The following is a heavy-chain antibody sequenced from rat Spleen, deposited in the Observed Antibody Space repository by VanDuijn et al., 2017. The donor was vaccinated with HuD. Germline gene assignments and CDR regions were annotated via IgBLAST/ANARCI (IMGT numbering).Heavy chain of an antibody. CDR1: GFTFSNYG. J-gene: IGHJ3*01. V-gene: IGHV5-29*01. CDR2: INYDATST. CDR3: AKDLDYSGDNWFGY. D-gene: IGHD1-1*01. Sequence: EVQLVESGGGLVQPGRSLKVSCEASGFTFSNYGMAWVRQAPTKGLEWVATINYDATSTHYRDSVKGRFTISRDNAKSTLFLHMDSLRSEDTATYYCAKDLDYSGDNWFGYWGQGTLVTVSS.